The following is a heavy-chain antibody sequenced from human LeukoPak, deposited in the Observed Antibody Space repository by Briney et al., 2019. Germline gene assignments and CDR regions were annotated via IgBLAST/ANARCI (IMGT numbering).Heavy chain of an antibody. Sequence: GGSLRLSCVACGFSFSDYYMSWIRRAPGRGLEWISYISGSGSDLYYADSVKGRFTISRDNANNSLYLQMNSLRAEDTAVYYCARSIGYYYTMDVWGQGTTVTVSS. D-gene: IGHD3-22*01. J-gene: IGHJ6*02. CDR3: ARSIGYYYTMDV. V-gene: IGHV3-11*01. CDR2: ISGSGSDL. CDR1: GFSFSDYY.